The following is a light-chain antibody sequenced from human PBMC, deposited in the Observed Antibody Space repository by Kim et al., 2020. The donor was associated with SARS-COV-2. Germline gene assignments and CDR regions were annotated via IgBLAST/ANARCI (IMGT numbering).Light chain of an antibody. J-gene: IGKJ1*01. Sequence: ASVGDRVTITCRASQGISNSLAWYRQKPGKVPMLLIYGASTLRSGVPSRFRDSGSGTDFTLTISSLQPEDAATYYCQKYNSAPWTFGQGTKVDIK. CDR1: QGISNS. CDR2: GAS. V-gene: IGKV1-27*01. CDR3: QKYNSAPWT.